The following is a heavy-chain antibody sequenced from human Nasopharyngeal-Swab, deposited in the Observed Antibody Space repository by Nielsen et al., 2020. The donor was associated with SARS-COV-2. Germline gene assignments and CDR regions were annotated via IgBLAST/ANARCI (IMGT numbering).Heavy chain of an antibody. CDR1: GFTFSSYW. Sequence: GESLKISCAASGFTFSSYWMSWVRQAPGKGLEWVANIKQDGSGKYYVDSVKGRFTISRDNAKNSLYLQMNSLRAEDTAVYYCARVGLSDWYFDLWGRGTLVTVSS. CDR3: ARVGLSDWYFDL. J-gene: IGHJ2*01. V-gene: IGHV3-7*01. CDR2: IKQDGSGK. D-gene: IGHD3-3*02.